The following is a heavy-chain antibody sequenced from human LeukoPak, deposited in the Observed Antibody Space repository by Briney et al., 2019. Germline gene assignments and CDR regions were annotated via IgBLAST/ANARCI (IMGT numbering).Heavy chain of an antibody. V-gene: IGHV4-59*08. CDR3: ARPGGRDHGGNSVAFDI. D-gene: IGHD4-23*01. J-gene: IGHJ3*02. CDR2: IYNAGNT. CDR1: GGSISGYY. Sequence: SETLSLTCTVSGGSISGYYWNWIRQPPGKGLEWIGFIYNAGNTNYNPSLKSRVTISADPTKNQVSLNLSSVAAADTAVYYCARPGGRDHGGNSVAFDIWGQGTMVTVSS.